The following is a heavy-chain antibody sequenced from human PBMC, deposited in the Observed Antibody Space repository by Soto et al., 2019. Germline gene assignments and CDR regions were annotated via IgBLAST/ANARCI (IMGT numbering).Heavy chain of an antibody. CDR3: ARGGLVSPADLVY. CDR2: INPNSGGT. Sequence: SVKVSCKDSGYTFSGYYMHWVRQAPGQGLEWMGWINPNSGGTNYAQKFQGRVTMTRDTSISTAYMELSRLRSDDTAVYYCARGGLVSPADLVYWGQGTLVTVSS. D-gene: IGHD2-15*01. CDR1: GYTFSGYY. V-gene: IGHV1-2*02. J-gene: IGHJ4*02.